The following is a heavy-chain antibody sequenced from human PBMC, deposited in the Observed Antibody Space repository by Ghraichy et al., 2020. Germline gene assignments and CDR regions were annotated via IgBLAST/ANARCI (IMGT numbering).Heavy chain of an antibody. Sequence: GGSMRLSCAASGFTFSSYWMHWVRQAPGKGLVWVSRINSDGSSTSYADSVKGRFTISRDNAKNTLYLQMNSLRAEDTAVYYCARDLGYYYDSSYFDYWGQGTLVTVSS. CDR1: GFTFSSYW. CDR3: ARDLGYYYDSSYFDY. J-gene: IGHJ4*02. V-gene: IGHV3-74*01. D-gene: IGHD3-22*01. CDR2: INSDGSST.